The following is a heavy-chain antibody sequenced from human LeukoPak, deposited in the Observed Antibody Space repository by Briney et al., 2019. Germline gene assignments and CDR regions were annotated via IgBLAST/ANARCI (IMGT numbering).Heavy chain of an antibody. D-gene: IGHD3-10*01. V-gene: IGHV3-30*18. J-gene: IGHJ4*02. CDR1: GFIFSNSA. Sequence: GGSLRLSCAASGFIFSNSAMHWVRQAPGKGLEWVAVISYDGSNKYYADSVKGRFTISRDNSKNTLYLQMNSLRAEDTAVYYCVKDRTGTYTLDYWGQGTLVTVSS. CDR3: VKDRTGTYTLDY. CDR2: ISYDGSNK.